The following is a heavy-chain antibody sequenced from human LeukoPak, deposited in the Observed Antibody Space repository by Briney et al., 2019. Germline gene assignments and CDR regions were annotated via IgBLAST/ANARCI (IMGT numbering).Heavy chain of an antibody. D-gene: IGHD6-13*01. J-gene: IGHJ4*02. Sequence: SETLSLTCAVYGGSFSGYYWSWIRPPPGKGLEWIGEINHSGSTNYNPSLKSRVTISVDTSKNQFSLKLSSVTAADTAVYYCSLKTPAAGTKFRYFDYWGQGTLVTVSS. V-gene: IGHV4-34*01. CDR3: SLKTPAAGTKFRYFDY. CDR2: INHSGST. CDR1: GGSFSGYY.